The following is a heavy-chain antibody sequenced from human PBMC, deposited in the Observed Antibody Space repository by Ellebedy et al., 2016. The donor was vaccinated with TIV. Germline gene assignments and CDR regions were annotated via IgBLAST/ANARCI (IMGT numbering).Heavy chain of an antibody. D-gene: IGHD6-25*01. V-gene: IGHV3-23*01. CDR3: AQDQRSTSVDP. Sequence: PGGSLRLSCAASGFTFSTYAMTWVRQAPGKGLELVSAISISGGATYYADSVKGRFTISRDNSKNTLYLQMNSLRAEDTALYYCAQDQRSTSVDPWGQGTLVTVSS. CDR1: GFTFSTYA. CDR2: ISISGGAT. J-gene: IGHJ5*02.